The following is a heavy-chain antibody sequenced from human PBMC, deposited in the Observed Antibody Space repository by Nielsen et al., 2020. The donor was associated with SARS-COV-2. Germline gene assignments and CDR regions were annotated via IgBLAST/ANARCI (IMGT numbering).Heavy chain of an antibody. V-gene: IGHV1-8*01. J-gene: IGHJ4*02. CDR2: MNPNSGNT. D-gene: IGHD6-6*01. Sequence: ASVKVSCKASGYTFTSYDINWVRQATGQGLEWMGWMNPNSGNTGYAQKFQGRVTMTRNTSLSTAYMELSSLRSEDTAVYYCARGFGNIGSSPLYYFDYWGQGTLVTVSS. CDR3: ARGFGNIGSSPLYYFDY. CDR1: GYTFTSYD.